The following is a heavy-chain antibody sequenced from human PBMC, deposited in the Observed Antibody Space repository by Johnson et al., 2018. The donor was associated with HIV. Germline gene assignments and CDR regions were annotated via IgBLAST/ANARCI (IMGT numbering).Heavy chain of an antibody. CDR3: ARDAKVDYGDAFDI. D-gene: IGHD4-17*01. V-gene: IGHV3-11*04. Sequence: QVQLVESGGGLVQPGGSLRLSCAASGFTFSDYYMNWIRQAPGKGLEWLSNISSGGSVRYYADSVRGRFTISRDNAENTLYLQMNSLRAEDTAVYYCARDAKVDYGDAFDIWGQGTKVTVSS. CDR2: ISSGGSVR. J-gene: IGHJ3*02. CDR1: GFTFSDYY.